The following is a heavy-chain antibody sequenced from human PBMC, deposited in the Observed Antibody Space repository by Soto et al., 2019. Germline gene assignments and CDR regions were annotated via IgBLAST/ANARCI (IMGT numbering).Heavy chain of an antibody. CDR2: INHSGST. V-gene: IGHV4-34*01. CDR3: ARLGDSSGWYVY. CDR1: GGSFSGYY. D-gene: IGHD6-19*01. J-gene: IGHJ4*02. Sequence: QVQLQQWGAGLLKPSETLSLTCAVYGGSFSGYYWSWIRQPPGKGLEWIGEINHSGSTNYNPSLKSRVTLSVDTSKNQFSRQLSSVTAADTAVYYCARLGDSSGWYVYWGQRTLVTVCS.